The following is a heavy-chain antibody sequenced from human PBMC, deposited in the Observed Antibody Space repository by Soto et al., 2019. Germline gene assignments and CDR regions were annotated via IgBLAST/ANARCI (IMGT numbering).Heavy chain of an antibody. V-gene: IGHV1-69*08. J-gene: IGHJ4*02. D-gene: IGHD2-15*01. Sequence: QVQLVQSGAEVKKPGSSVKVSCKASGGTFSSYTISWVRQAPGQGLEWMGRIIPILGIANYAQKFQGRVTITADKSTSTAYMELSSLRSEDTAVYYCARDIGDGYSRNYWGQGTLVPVSS. CDR3: ARDIGDGYSRNY. CDR2: IIPILGIA. CDR1: GGTFSSYT.